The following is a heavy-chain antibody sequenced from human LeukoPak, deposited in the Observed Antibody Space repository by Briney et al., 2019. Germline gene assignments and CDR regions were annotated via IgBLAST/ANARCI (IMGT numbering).Heavy chain of an antibody. CDR1: GFTFSEYY. J-gene: IGHJ1*01. CDR2: ISSSGSTI. CDR3: ARTGIAAAGTARPP. D-gene: IGHD6-13*01. V-gene: IGHV3-11*04. Sequence: GGSLRLSCAASGFTFSEYYMSWVRQAPGEGGEGVSYISSSGSTIYYADSVKGRFTISSDNAKNSLYLQMNSLRAEDTAVYYCARTGIAAAGTARPPWGQGTLVTVSS.